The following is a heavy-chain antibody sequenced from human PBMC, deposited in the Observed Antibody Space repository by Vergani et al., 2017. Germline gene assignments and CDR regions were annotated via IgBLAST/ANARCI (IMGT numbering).Heavy chain of an antibody. CDR1: GGSFSGYY. J-gene: IGHJ4*02. Sequence: QVQLQQWGAGLLKPSETLSLTCAVYGGSFSGYYWSWIRQPPGKGLEWIGEINHSGSTNYNPSLKSRVTISVYTSKNQFSLKLSYVTAADTAVYYCARGKRGYEDYWGQGTLVTVSS. CDR2: INHSGST. CDR3: ARGKRGYEDY. D-gene: IGHD5-12*01. V-gene: IGHV4-34*01.